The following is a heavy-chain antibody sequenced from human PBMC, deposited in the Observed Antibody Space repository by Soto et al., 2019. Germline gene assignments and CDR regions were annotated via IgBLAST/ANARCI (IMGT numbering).Heavy chain of an antibody. D-gene: IGHD2-2*01. J-gene: IGHJ4*02. V-gene: IGHV4-34*01. CDR1: GGSFSGYY. Sequence: QVQLQQWGAGLLKPSETLSLTCAVYGGSFSGYYWSWIHQPPGKGLEWIGEINHSGSTNYNPDLKSRVTMSVDTSKNQFSLKLSSVTAADTAVYYCARTAAPPGIVVVPASRAHFDYWGQGTLVTVSS. CDR3: ARTAAPPGIVVVPASRAHFDY. CDR2: INHSGST.